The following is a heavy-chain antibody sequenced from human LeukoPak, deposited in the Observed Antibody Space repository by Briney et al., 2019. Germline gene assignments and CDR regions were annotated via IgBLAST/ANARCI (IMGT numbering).Heavy chain of an antibody. CDR2: INPNSGGT. D-gene: IGHD2-15*01. J-gene: IGHJ5*02. Sequence: GASVKVSCKASGYTFTGYYMHWVRQAPGQGLEWMGWINPNSGGTNYAQKFQGRVTMTRNTSISTAYMELSSLRSEDTAVYYCARVCCSGGSCYSGWFDPWGQGTLVTVSS. V-gene: IGHV1-2*02. CDR3: ARVCCSGGSCYSGWFDP. CDR1: GYTFTGYY.